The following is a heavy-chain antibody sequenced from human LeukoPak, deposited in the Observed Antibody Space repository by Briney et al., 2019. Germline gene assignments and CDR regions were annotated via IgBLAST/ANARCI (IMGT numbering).Heavy chain of an antibody. J-gene: IGHJ4*02. CDR2: INPNTGDT. D-gene: IGHD2-15*01. CDR1: GYTFTAYY. Sequence: ASVKVSCKASGYTFTAYYMHWVRQAPGQGREWMGWINPNTGDTKYAQKFQGRVTMTRATTISTAYLELSRLTSDDTAVYYCASYPRYVSTPPFDYWGQGTLVTVSS. V-gene: IGHV1-2*02. CDR3: ASYPRYVSTPPFDY.